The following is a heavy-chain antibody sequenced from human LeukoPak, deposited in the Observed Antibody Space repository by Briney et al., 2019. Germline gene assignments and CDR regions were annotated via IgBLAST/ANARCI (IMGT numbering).Heavy chain of an antibody. CDR3: ARDRTEYYYDSSGYWHDAFDI. CDR2: IIPILGIA. CDR1: GGTFSSYA. J-gene: IGHJ3*02. Sequence: ASVKVSCKASGGTFSSYAISWVRQAPGQGLEWMGRIIPILGIANYAQKFQGRVTITADKSTSTAYMELSSLRSEDTAVYYCARDRTEYYYDSSGYWHDAFDIWGQGTMVTVSS. D-gene: IGHD3-22*01. V-gene: IGHV1-69*04.